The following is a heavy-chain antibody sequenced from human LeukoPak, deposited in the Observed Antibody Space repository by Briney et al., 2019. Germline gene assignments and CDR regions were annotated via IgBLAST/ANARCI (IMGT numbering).Heavy chain of an antibody. CDR3: ARGGSYYDFWSGYKRGSWFDP. Sequence: SETLSLTCGVSGGSISSSYWWSWVRQPPGKALEWIGNIFYSGSTYYSPSLKSRVTISLDTSRNQFSLKLNSVTAADTAVYYCARGGSYYDFWSGYKRGSWFDPWGQGTLVTVSS. CDR2: IFYSGST. D-gene: IGHD3-3*01. CDR1: GGSISSSYW. V-gene: IGHV4-4*02. J-gene: IGHJ5*02.